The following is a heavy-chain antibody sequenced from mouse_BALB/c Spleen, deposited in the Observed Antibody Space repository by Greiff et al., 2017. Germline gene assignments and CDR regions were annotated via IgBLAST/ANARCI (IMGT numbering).Heavy chain of an antibody. Sequence: DVMLVESGGGLVKPGGSLKLSCAASGFTFSSYAMSWVRQTPEKRLEWVASISSGGSTYYPDSVKGRFTISRDNARNILYLQMSSLRSEDTAMYYCARVSYDGNYYAMDYWGQGTSVTVSS. J-gene: IGHJ4*01. CDR1: GFTFSSYA. CDR2: ISSGGST. V-gene: IGHV5-6-5*01. D-gene: IGHD2-12*01. CDR3: ARVSYDGNYYAMDY.